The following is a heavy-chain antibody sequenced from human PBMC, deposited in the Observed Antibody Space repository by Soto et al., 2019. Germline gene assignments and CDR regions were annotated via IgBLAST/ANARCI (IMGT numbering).Heavy chain of an antibody. Sequence: EVQLVESGGGLVKPGGSLRLSCTASGFTFNQAWMTWVRQAPGKGLEWVGRIKTKADAGTTDYAAPVKGRFTISSDDSKNTLYRHMNSLKTEDTAVYHCTTGLGENDRDYWGQGTLVTFS. V-gene: IGHV3-15*01. CDR1: GFTFNQAW. CDR2: IKTKADAGTT. CDR3: TTGLGENDRDY. D-gene: IGHD3-16*01. J-gene: IGHJ4*02.